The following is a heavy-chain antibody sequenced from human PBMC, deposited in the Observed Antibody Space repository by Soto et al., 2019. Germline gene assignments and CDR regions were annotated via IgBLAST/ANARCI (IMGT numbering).Heavy chain of an antibody. V-gene: IGHV3-30*18. J-gene: IGHJ4*02. Sequence: GGSLRLSCADSGFSFSAYGMHWIRQAPGKGLEWVAVISYDGSNKYYADSVKGRFTISRDNSKSTLYVQMNSLRAEDTAVYYCVKDRLPYCSTISCPGYWGQGTLVTVSS. CDR3: VKDRLPYCSTISCPGY. CDR2: ISYDGSNK. D-gene: IGHD2-2*01. CDR1: GFSFSAYG.